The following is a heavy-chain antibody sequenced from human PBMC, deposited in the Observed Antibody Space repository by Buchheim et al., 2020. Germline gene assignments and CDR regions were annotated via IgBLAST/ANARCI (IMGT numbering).Heavy chain of an antibody. Sequence: QVHLVESGGDLVKPGGSLRLSCKVSGFPFSDYYMSWIRQAPGKGLEWIAHIRGTTSHTTYADSVKGRFTISRDNTKHLLFLQLNSLGADDTAIYYCARTVSFYFDSWGQGT. CDR1: GFPFSDYY. D-gene: IGHD4-11*01. V-gene: IGHV3-11*05. CDR2: IRGTTSHT. CDR3: ARTVSFYFDS. J-gene: IGHJ4*02.